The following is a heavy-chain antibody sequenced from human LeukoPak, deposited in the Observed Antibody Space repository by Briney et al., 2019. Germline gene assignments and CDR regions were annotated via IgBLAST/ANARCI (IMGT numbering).Heavy chain of an antibody. V-gene: IGHV3-21*01. CDR3: ARSDIVVVPAAMSDAFDI. CDR1: RFTYSSYS. Sequence: GGSLRLSCAASRFTYSSYSMNGVRHAPARALEWVSSISSSSSYIYYADSVKGRFTISRDNAKNSLYLQMNSLRAEDTAVYYCARSDIVVVPAAMSDAFDIWGQGTMVTVSS. CDR2: ISSSSSYI. J-gene: IGHJ3*02. D-gene: IGHD2-2*01.